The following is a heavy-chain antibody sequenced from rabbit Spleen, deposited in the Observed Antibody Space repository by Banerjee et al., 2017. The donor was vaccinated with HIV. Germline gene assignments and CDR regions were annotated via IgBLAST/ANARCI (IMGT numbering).Heavy chain of an antibody. J-gene: IGHJ4*01. CDR3: ARDLVGVIGWNFYL. CDR1: GFSFSSNW. CDR2: IDTSDGDT. Sequence: QERLVESGGGLVQPGGTLTLTCTVSGFSFSSNWICWVRQAPGKGLEWITCIDTSDGDTDYANWPKGRFTISRTSSTTVTLRMASLTAADRATYFCARDLVGVIGWNFYLWGPGTLVTVS. D-gene: IGHD2-1*01. V-gene: IGHV1S45*01.